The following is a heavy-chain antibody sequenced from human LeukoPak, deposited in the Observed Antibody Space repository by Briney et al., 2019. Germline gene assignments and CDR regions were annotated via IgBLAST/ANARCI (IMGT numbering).Heavy chain of an antibody. J-gene: IGHJ4*02. CDR1: GDSISSHY. V-gene: IGHV4-4*07. D-gene: IGHD3-22*01. Sequence: SETLSLTCTVSGDSISSHYWSWIRQPAGKGLEWIGRIYTTGDTNYNPSLKSRVTLSVDTSKNQFSLTLNSATAADTAVYYCARTSGYFYWESHFDYWGQGTLVTVSS. CDR2: IYTTGDT. CDR3: ARTSGYFYWESHFDY.